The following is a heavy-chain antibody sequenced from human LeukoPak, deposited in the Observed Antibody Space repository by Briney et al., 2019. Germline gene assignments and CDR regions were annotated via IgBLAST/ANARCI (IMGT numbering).Heavy chain of an antibody. CDR2: ISGSGGST. CDR1: GFTFSSYA. V-gene: IGHV3-23*01. J-gene: IGHJ4*02. D-gene: IGHD3-22*01. Sequence: GGSLRLSCAASGFTFSSYAMSWVRQAPGKGLEWVSAISGSGGSTYYADSVKGRFTISRDNSKNTLYQQMNSLRAEDTAVYYCAKSSDYYDSSRFDYWGQGTLVTVSS. CDR3: AKSSDYYDSSRFDY.